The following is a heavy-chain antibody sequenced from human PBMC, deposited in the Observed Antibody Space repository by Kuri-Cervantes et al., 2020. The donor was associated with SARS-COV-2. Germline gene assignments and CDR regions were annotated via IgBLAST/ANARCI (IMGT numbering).Heavy chain of an antibody. CDR3: ARQGFGGTGRHDAFDI. CDR1: GFTFSSYA. Sequence: ETLSLTCAASGFTFSSYAMSWVRQAPGKGLEWVSVIYSGGSSTYYADSVKGRFTISRHNSKNTLYLQMNSLRAEDTAVYYCARQGFGGTGRHDAFDIWGQGTMVTVSS. V-gene: IGHV3-23*03. J-gene: IGHJ3*02. CDR2: IYSGGSST. D-gene: IGHD3-10*01.